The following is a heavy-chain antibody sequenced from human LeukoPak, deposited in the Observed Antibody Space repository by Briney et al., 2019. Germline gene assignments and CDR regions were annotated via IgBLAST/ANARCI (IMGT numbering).Heavy chain of an antibody. CDR1: GGSISSGSYY. CDR3: ARDRHSSGYYGGYYFDY. J-gene: IGHJ4*02. V-gene: IGHV4-61*02. D-gene: IGHD3-22*01. CDR2: IYTSGST. Sequence: SETLSLTCTASGGSISSGSYYWSWIRQPAGKGLEWIGRIYTSGSTNYNPSLKSRVTISVDTSKNQFSLKLSSVTAADTAVYYCARDRHSSGYYGGYYFDYWGQGTLVTVSS.